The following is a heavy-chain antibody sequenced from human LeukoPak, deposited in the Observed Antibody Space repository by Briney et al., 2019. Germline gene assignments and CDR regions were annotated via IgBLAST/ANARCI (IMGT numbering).Heavy chain of an antibody. V-gene: IGHV3-11*05. Sequence: GVSLRLSCAASGFTFSDYYMSWIRQAPGKGLEWVSYISSSSSYTNYADSVKGRFTISRDNAKNSLYLQMNSLRAEDTAVYYCARAKRYSYVDYWGQGTLVTVSS. CDR3: ARAKRYSYVDY. CDR2: ISSSSSYT. D-gene: IGHD5-18*01. CDR1: GFTFSDYY. J-gene: IGHJ4*02.